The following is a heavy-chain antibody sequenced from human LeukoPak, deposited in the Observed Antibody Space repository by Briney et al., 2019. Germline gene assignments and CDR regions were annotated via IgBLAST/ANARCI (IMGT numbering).Heavy chain of an antibody. Sequence: PGGSLRLSCAASGFTFSSYSMNWVRQAPGKGLEWVSYISSSSKTIYYADSVKGRFTISRDNAKNSLYLQMNSLRAEDTAMYYCAKDGIVVSYFDYWGQGTLVTVSS. J-gene: IGHJ4*02. CDR1: GFTFSSYS. D-gene: IGHD3-22*01. CDR2: ISSSSKTI. V-gene: IGHV3-48*01. CDR3: AKDGIVVSYFDY.